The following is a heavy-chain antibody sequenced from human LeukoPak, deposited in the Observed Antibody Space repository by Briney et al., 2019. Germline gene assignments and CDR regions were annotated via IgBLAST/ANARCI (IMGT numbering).Heavy chain of an antibody. J-gene: IGHJ5*02. Sequence: ASVKVSCKASGYTFTSYYMQWVRQAPGQGLEWMGIINPSGGSTSYAQKFQGRVTMTRDTSTSTVYMEVSSLRSEDTAVYYCARGLYDSSGYYLNWFDPWGQGTLVTVSS. D-gene: IGHD3-22*01. V-gene: IGHV1-46*01. CDR3: ARGLYDSSGYYLNWFDP. CDR2: INPSGGST. CDR1: GYTFTSYY.